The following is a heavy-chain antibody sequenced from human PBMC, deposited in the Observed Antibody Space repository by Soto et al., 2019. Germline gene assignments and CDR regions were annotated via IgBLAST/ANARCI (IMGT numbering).Heavy chain of an antibody. V-gene: IGHV1-69*19. J-gene: IGHJ4*02. CDR1: GGTFNTYA. CDR3: AEEVQVHTPAFVY. CDR2: ISPMFGAA. D-gene: IGHD3-10*01. Sequence: QVQLVQSGAEMKKPGSSVKVSCQSSGGTFNTYAMNWVRQAPGQGPEWMGDISPMFGAANYAPKFQGRVTITADECTGTSSMQLGSLTSEDTALYFCAEEVQVHTPAFVYWGQGTLVTVSS.